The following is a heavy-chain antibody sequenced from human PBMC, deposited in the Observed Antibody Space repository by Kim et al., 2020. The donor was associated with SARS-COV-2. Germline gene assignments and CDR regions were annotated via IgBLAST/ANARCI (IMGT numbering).Heavy chain of an antibody. CDR1: GFTISTYG. D-gene: IGHD5-12*01. Sequence: GGSQRLSCATSGFTISTYGMNWVRQLPGKGLEWVSYSNPASTIINYADSVKGRFTISRDNAKDSLSLQMNSLRVEDTAIYYCASAGRSGRGRRLYVFYV. CDR2: SNPASTII. V-gene: IGHV3-48*03. J-gene: IGHJ3*01. CDR3: ASAGRSGRGRRLYVFYV.